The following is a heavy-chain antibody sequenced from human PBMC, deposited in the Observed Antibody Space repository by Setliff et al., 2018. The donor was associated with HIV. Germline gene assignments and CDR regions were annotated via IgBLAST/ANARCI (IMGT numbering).Heavy chain of an antibody. V-gene: IGHV4-31*11. CDR1: GGSISSGAYY. CDR3: ARVPLNSPSRPGGYFDY. J-gene: IGHJ4*02. CDR2: IYYSGST. D-gene: IGHD3-16*01. Sequence: SSETLSLTCAVSGGSISSGAYYWSWIRQHPGKGLEWIGYIYYSGSTYYNPSLKSRVTISVGTSKNQFSPKLNSVTAADTAVYYCARVPLNSPSRPGGYFDYWGQGTLVTAPQ.